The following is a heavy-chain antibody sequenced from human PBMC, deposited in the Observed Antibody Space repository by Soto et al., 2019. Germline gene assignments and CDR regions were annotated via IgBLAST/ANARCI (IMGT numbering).Heavy chain of an antibody. J-gene: IGHJ5*02. V-gene: IGHV1-46*01. Sequence: QVQLVQSGAEVKKPGASVKVSCKASGYTFTSYYMRWVRQAPGQGLEWMGIINPSVGSTSYEQKVQGRVNKTRDTSTSTVYMELSSFRSEEPAGHYCASDGIDGYNYERLCDPWGQGTLGT. CDR3: ASDGIDGYNYERLCDP. CDR2: INPSVGST. CDR1: GYTFTSYY. D-gene: IGHD5-12*01.